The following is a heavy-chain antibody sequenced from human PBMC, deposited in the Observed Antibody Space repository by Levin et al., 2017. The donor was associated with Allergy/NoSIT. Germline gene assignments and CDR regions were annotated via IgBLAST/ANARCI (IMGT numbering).Heavy chain of an antibody. V-gene: IGHV4-59*01. CDR1: GGSINSYS. CDR3: ARETYGMDV. CDR2: ILYSGSA. J-gene: IGHJ6*02. Sequence: SETLSLTCTVSGGSINSYSWNWIRQPPGKGLEWIGYILYSGSANYNPSLQSRVTISVDTSKNQFSLKLSSVTAADTAVYYCARETYGMDVWGQGTTVTVSS.